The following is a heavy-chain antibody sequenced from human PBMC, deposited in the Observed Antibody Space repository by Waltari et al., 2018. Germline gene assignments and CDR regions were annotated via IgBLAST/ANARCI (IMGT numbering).Heavy chain of an antibody. CDR1: GGSISSYY. CDR3: ARDRYCSGGSCYNYGMDV. J-gene: IGHJ6*02. Sequence: QVQLQESGPGLVKPSETLSLTCTVSGGSISSYYWSWIRQPPGKGLEWIGYIYYSGSTNYNPSIKSRVTISVDTSKNQFSLKLSSVTAADTAVYYCARDRYCSGGSCYNYGMDVWGQGTTVTVSS. V-gene: IGHV4-59*01. CDR2: IYYSGST. D-gene: IGHD2-15*01.